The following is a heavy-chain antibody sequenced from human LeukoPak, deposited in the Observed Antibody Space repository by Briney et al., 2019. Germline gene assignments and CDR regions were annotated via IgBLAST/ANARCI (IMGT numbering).Heavy chain of an antibody. CDR2: IKQDGSEK. D-gene: IGHD6-13*01. J-gene: IGHJ4*02. CDR1: GFTFSSYW. CDR3: ATGPGYSSSW. V-gene: IGHV3-7*01. Sequence: PGGSLRLSCAAFGFTFSSYWMSWVRQAPGKGLEWVANIKQDGSEKYYVDSVKGRFTISRDNANNSLYLQMNSLRAEDTAVYYCATGPGYSSSWWGQGTLVTVSS.